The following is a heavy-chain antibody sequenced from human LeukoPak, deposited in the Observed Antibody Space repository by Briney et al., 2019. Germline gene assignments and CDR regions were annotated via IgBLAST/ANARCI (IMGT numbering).Heavy chain of an antibody. V-gene: IGHV3-23*01. J-gene: IGHJ3*02. CDR2: ISGSGGST. Sequence: GGSLRLSCAASGFTFSSYAMSWFRQAPGKGLEWVSAISGSGGSTYYADSVKGRFTISRDNSKNTLYLQMNSLRAEDTAVYYCAKVPVFSLTISEVVTDDAFDIWGQGTIVTVSS. D-gene: IGHD3-3*01. CDR1: GFTFSSYA. CDR3: AKVPVFSLTISEVVTDDAFDI.